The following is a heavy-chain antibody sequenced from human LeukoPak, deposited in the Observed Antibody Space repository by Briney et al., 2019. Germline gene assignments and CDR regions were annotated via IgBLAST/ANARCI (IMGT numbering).Heavy chain of an antibody. V-gene: IGHV3-74*01. J-gene: IGHJ4*02. D-gene: IGHD2-21*02. Sequence: GGSLRLSCAASGFIFSNYWMHWVRQAPGKGLVWVSRIDSDGSSTTYADSVKGRFTISRDNSKNTLYLQMNSLRAEDTAVYYCAKEPPYCGGDCYFLLDYWGQGTLVTVSS. CDR2: IDSDGSST. CDR3: AKEPPYCGGDCYFLLDY. CDR1: GFIFSNYW.